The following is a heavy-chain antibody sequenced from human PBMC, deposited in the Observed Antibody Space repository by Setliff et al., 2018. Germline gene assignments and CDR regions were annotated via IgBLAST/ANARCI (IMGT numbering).Heavy chain of an antibody. CDR1: GGSISPYF. CDR2: IYHNGNT. D-gene: IGHD5-18*01. CDR3: VRDRTAYSYGLDV. V-gene: IGHV4-59*01. J-gene: IGHJ6*02. Sequence: SETLSLTCTVSGGSISPYFWSWIRQPPGKGLEWIGYIYHNGNTNFNLSLKTRVTMSVDPSKNQFALNLRSVTAADTAVYYCVRDRTAYSYGLDVWAQGTTVTVSS.